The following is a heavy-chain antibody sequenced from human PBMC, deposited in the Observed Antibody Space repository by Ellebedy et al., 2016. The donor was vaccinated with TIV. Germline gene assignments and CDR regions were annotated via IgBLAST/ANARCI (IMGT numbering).Heavy chain of an antibody. D-gene: IGHD3-10*01. Sequence: ASVKVSCXVSGYTFTRYGMSWVRQAPGQGLEWMGWIAVYNGHTKYAQKFQDRDVMTTETATGTVYMELRSLRSDDTAVYYCARSRLGGGHWYFDFWGRGTLVTVSS. CDR2: IAVYNGHT. CDR3: ARSRLGGGHWYFDF. J-gene: IGHJ2*01. CDR1: GYTFTRYG. V-gene: IGHV1-18*01.